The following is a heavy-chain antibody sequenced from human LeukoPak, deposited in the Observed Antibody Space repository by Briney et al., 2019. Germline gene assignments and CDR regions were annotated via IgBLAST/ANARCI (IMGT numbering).Heavy chain of an antibody. CDR1: GYTFTSYD. Sequence: GASVKVSCKASGYTFTSYDISWVRQAPGQGLEWMGWISAYNGNTNYAQKLQGRVTMTTDTSTSTAYMELRSLRSDDTAVYYCARSRAYYDILTGYPHLDAFDIWGQGTMVTVSS. CDR3: ARSRAYYDILTGYPHLDAFDI. J-gene: IGHJ3*02. V-gene: IGHV1-18*04. D-gene: IGHD3-9*01. CDR2: ISAYNGNT.